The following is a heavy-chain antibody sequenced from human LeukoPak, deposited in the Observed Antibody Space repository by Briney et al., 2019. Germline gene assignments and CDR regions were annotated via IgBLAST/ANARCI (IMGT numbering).Heavy chain of an antibody. D-gene: IGHD6-6*01. CDR2: ISGSGDAT. V-gene: IGHV3-23*01. CDR1: GFTFTSYG. Sequence: PGGSLRLSCVASGFTFTSYGMSWVRQAPGKRLEWVSGISGSGDATYYADSVKGRFTISRDNSKNTLYLQMNSLRAEETAVYYCAKLWGLSSSSENNWFDPWGQGTLVTVSS. CDR3: AKLWGLSSSSENNWFDP. J-gene: IGHJ5*02.